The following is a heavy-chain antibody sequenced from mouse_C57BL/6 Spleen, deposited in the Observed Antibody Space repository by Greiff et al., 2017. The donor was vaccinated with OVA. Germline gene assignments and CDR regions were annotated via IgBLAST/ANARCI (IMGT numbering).Heavy chain of an antibody. D-gene: IGHD1-1*02. CDR1: GYTFTDYY. V-gene: IGHV1-26*01. Sequence: VQLQQSGPELVKPGASVKISCKASGYTFTDYYMNLVPQSHGKSLEWIGVIKPNCGNTRYNQKFKGKATLTVDQSSSTAYMQLDSLASTDSSVYYGARYCLWSAGYYFDYWGKGTTLTVSS. J-gene: IGHJ2*01. CDR3: ARYCLWSAGYYFDY. CDR2: IKPNCGNT.